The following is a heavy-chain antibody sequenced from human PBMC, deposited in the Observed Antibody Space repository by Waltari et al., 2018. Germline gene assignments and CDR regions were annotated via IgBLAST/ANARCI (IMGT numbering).Heavy chain of an antibody. CDR3: VRNGLGYCTSPTCYRNDD. J-gene: IGHJ4*02. CDR2: IYHGGDT. Sequence: QVQLQESGPGLVRPSETVSPTRGVSGYFINSGYYCGWVRQTPGQGLQWLATIYHGGDTYYNPSLKSRLTISLDTSTNQFSLKVTSVTAADTATYYCVRNGLGYCTSPTCYRNDDWGQGILVTVSS. V-gene: IGHV4-38-2*01. CDR1: GYFINSGYY. D-gene: IGHD2-2*01.